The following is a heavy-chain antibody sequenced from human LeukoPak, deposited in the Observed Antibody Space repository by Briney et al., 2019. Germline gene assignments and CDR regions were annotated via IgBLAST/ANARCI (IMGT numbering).Heavy chain of an antibody. Sequence: GGSLRLSCAASGFTFSSYSMNWVRQAPGKGLEWVSYISSSSTIYYADSVKGRFTISRDNAKNSLYLQMNSLRAEDTAVYYCARGEDGEGCSGYDDWFDPWGQGTLVTVSS. V-gene: IGHV3-48*01. CDR3: ARGEDGEGCSGYDDWFDP. CDR2: ISSSSTI. J-gene: IGHJ5*02. CDR1: GFTFSSYS. D-gene: IGHD5-12*01.